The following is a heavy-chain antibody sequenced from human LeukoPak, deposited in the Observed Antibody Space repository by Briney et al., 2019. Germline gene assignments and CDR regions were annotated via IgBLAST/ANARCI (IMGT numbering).Heavy chain of an antibody. V-gene: IGHV4-39*07. Sequence: PSETLSLTCTVSGGSISSSSYYWGWIRQPPGKGLEWIGSIYYSGSTYYNPSLKSRVTISVDTSKNQFSLKLSSVTAADTAVYYCARESGWRGRVDAFDIWGQGTMVTVSS. CDR1: GGSISSSSYY. D-gene: IGHD3-10*01. CDR3: ARESGWRGRVDAFDI. CDR2: IYYSGST. J-gene: IGHJ3*02.